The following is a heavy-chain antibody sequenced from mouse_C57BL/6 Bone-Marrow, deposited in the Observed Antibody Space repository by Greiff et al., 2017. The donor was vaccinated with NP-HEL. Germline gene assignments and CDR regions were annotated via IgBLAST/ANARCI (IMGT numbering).Heavy chain of an antibody. J-gene: IGHJ2*01. CDR3: TTLLRLTFFDY. CDR2: IDPENGDT. V-gene: IGHV14-4*01. CDR1: GFNIKDDY. D-gene: IGHD1-1*01. Sequence: EVQLQQSGAELVRPGASVKLSCTASGFNIKDDYMHWVKQRPEQGLEWIGWIDPENGDTEYASKFQGKATITADTSSNTAYLQLSSLTSEDTAVYYCTTLLRLTFFDYWGQGTTLTVSS.